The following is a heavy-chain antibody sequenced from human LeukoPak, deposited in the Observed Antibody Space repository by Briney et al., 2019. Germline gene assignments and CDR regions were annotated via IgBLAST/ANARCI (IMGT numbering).Heavy chain of an antibody. CDR3: ARDLRYYDSSGYYYYYGMDV. D-gene: IGHD3-22*01. V-gene: IGHV3-30*04. J-gene: IGHJ6*02. CDR1: GFTFSSYA. CDR2: ISYDGSNK. Sequence: GGSLRLSCAASGFTFSSYAMHWVRQAPGKGLEWVAVISYDGSNKYYADSVKGRFTISRDYSKNTLYLQMNSLRAEDTAVYYCARDLRYYDSSGYYYYYGMDVWGQGTTVTVSS.